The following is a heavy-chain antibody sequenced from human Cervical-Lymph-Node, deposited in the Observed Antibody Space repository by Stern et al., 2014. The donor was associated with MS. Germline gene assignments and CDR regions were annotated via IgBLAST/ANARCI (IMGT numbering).Heavy chain of an antibody. Sequence: QVQLQESGPGLVKPSQTLSLTCTVSGGSISSGGYYWSWIRQHTGKGLEWIGYIYYSGSTYYNPSLKSLVTISVDTSKNQFSLKLSSVTAADTAVYYCARNDYGGNDAFDIWGQGTMVTVSS. CDR3: ARNDYGGNDAFDI. V-gene: IGHV4-31*01. CDR1: GGSISSGGYY. J-gene: IGHJ3*02. D-gene: IGHD4-23*01. CDR2: IYYSGST.